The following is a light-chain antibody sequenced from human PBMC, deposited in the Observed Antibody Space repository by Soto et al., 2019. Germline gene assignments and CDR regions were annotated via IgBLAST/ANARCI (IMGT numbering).Light chain of an antibody. CDR1: QSISNW. CDR2: KAS. CDR3: QQYNTYSRT. V-gene: IGKV1-5*03. Sequence: DIQMTQSPSTLSASVGDRVTITCRASQSISNWLAWYQKRPGKGPELLIYKASSLEGGVPSRFSGTGSGTEFTPTISSPQPDDVPTYYYQQYNTYSRTFGQGTKVEIK. J-gene: IGKJ1*01.